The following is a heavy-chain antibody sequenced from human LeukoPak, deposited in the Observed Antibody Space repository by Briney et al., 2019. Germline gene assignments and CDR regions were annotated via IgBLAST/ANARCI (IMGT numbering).Heavy chain of an antibody. Sequence: PGGSLRLSCAASAFTFTNYAMTWVRQAPGKGLEWVSSISGSGTDTYYADSVKGRFAISRDNSKNTLYLQMNSLRAEDAAVYYWARGPPVTAAAHWGQATLVTVSS. CDR1: AFTFTNYA. J-gene: IGHJ1*01. CDR2: ISGSGTDT. CDR3: ARGPPVTAAAH. D-gene: IGHD6-13*01. V-gene: IGHV3-23*01.